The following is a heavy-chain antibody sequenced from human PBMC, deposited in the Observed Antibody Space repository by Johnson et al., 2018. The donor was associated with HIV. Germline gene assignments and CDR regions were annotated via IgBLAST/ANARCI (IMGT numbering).Heavy chain of an antibody. V-gene: IGHV3-30*18. J-gene: IGHJ3*02. Sequence: QMLLVESGGGVVQPGRSLRLSCAASGFTFTNYGMHWVRQAPGKGLEWVAVISHDGRNEYYTESVGGRFTISRDNSKNTLHLQMNSLRAEDTAVYYCAKEPAVGYSGSFSGAFDIWGQGTLVTVSS. CDR1: GFTFTNYG. CDR2: ISHDGRNE. CDR3: AKEPAVGYSGSFSGAFDI. D-gene: IGHD1-26*01.